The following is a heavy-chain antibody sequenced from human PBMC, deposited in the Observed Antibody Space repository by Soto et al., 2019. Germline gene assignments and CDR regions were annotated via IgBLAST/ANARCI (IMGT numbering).Heavy chain of an antibody. CDR3: ARDPRTLGSGKWSNP. V-gene: IGHV4-4*07. Sequence: SETLSLTCTVSGGSIRNYHWSWIRQPAGKTLEWIGRIYTDGTTTYNPSLKSRVTMSVDTSQNHFSLKLRSVTAADTAVYYCARDPRTLGSGKWSNPCGQGILATLSP. J-gene: IGHJ5*01. CDR1: GGSIRNYH. D-gene: IGHD3-16*01. CDR2: IYTDGTT.